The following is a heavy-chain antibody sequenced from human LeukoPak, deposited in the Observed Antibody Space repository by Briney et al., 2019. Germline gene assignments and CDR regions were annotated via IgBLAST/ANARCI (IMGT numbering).Heavy chain of an antibody. Sequence: PGGSRRLACAPSGFTFGIYAMRWVRQAAGKVRGWVSAISCCVGRTSYADSVEGWFIISRDQSTNTLWLQMNSLRGEDTAVYYCAKASWDSPYYDYCGQGTLGTVSS. V-gene: IGHV3-23*01. D-gene: IGHD2-15*01. CDR3: AKASWDSPYYDY. J-gene: IGHJ4*02. CDR2: ISCCVGRT. CDR1: GFTFGIYA.